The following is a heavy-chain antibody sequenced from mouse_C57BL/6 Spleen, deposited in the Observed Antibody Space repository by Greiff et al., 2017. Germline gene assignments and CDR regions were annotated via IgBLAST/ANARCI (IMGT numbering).Heavy chain of an antibody. CDR3: ASPYWDDAMDD. CDR2: IDPEDGET. J-gene: IGHJ4*01. CDR1: GFNIKDYY. Sequence: EVKLQESGAELVKPGASVKLSCTASGFNIKDYYMHWVKQRTEQGLEWIGRIDPEDGETKYAPQFQGKATITADTSSNTAYLQLSSLTSEDTSVYYCASPYWDDAMDDWGQGTSVTVSS. V-gene: IGHV14-2*01. D-gene: IGHD4-1*01.